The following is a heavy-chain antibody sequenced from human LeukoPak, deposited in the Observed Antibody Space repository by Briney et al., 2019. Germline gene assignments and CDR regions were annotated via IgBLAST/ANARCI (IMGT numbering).Heavy chain of an antibody. J-gene: IGHJ4*02. Sequence: SETLSLTCSVSDDSITMYYWTWIRQPPGKGLEWIGYIYYSGTTNYNPSLKSRVTISVDTSKNQFSLKLSSVTAADTAVYYCARGHSYYDNSGYSGIDYWGQGTLVTVSS. V-gene: IGHV4-59*01. D-gene: IGHD3-22*01. CDR2: IYYSGTT. CDR3: ARGHSYYDNSGYSGIDY. CDR1: DDSITMYY.